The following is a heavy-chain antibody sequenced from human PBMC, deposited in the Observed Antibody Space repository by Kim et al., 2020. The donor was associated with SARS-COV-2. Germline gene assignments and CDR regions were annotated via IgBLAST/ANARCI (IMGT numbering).Heavy chain of an antibody. Sequence: KFQGRVTITADESTSTAYMGLSSLRSEDTAVYYCARGKRRLSGITSYFDLWGRGTLVTVSS. V-gene: IGHV1-69*01. D-gene: IGHD3-16*01. J-gene: IGHJ2*01. CDR3: ARGKRRLSGITSYFDL.